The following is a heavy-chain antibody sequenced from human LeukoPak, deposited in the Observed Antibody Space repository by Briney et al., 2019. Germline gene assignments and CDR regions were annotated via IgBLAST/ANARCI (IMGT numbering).Heavy chain of an antibody. Sequence: GGSLRLSCAASGFTFSSYSMNWVRQAPGKGLEWVSYISSSSSTIYYADSVKGRFTTSRDNAKNSLYLQMNSLRAEDTAVYYCASSQGHRDWGQGTLVTVSS. CDR2: ISSSSSTI. J-gene: IGHJ4*02. V-gene: IGHV3-48*04. CDR3: ASSQGHRD. CDR1: GFTFSSYS.